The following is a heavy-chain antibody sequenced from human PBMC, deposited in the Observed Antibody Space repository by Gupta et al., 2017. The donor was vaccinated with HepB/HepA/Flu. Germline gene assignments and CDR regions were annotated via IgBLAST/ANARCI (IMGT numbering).Heavy chain of an antibody. V-gene: IGHV3-23*01. Sequence: EVQLLESGGGLVQPGGSLRLSCAASGFTFSTYGMSWVRQAPGKGLEWVSVITGNGGRTYYADSMKGRCTVSRDNSKNALYLQMNSLRAEDKAVYYCAKVWVECTRDCYPYYFDYWGQGTLVTVSS. CDR3: AKVWVECTRDCYPYYFDY. CDR1: GFTFSTYG. J-gene: IGHJ4*02. D-gene: IGHD2-21*01. CDR2: ITGNGGRT.